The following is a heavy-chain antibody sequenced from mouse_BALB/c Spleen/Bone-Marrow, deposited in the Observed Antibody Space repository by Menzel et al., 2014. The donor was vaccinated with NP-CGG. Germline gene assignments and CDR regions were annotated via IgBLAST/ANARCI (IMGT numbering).Heavy chain of an antibody. CDR2: IDPENGDT. V-gene: IGHV14-4*02. Sequence: VQLKESGAELVRSGASVKLSCTGSGFNIKDSYIHWVKQRPGQGLEWIGWIDPENGDTEYAPKFQGKATMTADTSSNTAYLQLSSLTSEDTAVYYCTPYDNYGWEYWGQGTSVTVSS. CDR1: GFNIKDSY. D-gene: IGHD2-10*02. CDR3: TPYDNYGWEY. J-gene: IGHJ4*01.